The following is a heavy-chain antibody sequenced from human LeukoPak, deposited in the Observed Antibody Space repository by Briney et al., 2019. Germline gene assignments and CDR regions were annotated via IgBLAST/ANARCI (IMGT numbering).Heavy chain of an antibody. V-gene: IGHV4-34*01. CDR3: ARHDSSGPYNAFDI. D-gene: IGHD3-22*01. CDR1: GGSFSGYY. J-gene: IGHJ3*02. CDR2: INHSGNT. Sequence: SETLSLTCAVYGGSFSGYYWSWIRQPPGKGLEWIGEINHSGNTNSNPSLKSRVTMSVDTSKNQFSLKLSSVTAADTAVYYCARHDSSGPYNAFDIWGQGTMVTVSS.